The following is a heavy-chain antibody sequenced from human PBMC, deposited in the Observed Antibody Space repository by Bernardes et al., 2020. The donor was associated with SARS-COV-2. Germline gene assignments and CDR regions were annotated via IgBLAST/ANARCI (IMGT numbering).Heavy chain of an antibody. CDR2: INPYKGNT. Sequence: ASVKVSCKTSGYIFSDFGISWVRQAPGQGLEWMGCINPYKGNTDYPQKFQGRVTLTTETSTGTAYMELRSLYSDDTAVYFCARDRKVRGITNNWFDPWGQGTLVTVTT. D-gene: IGHD3-10*01. CDR3: ARDRKVRGITNNWFDP. CDR1: GYIFSDFG. J-gene: IGHJ5*02. V-gene: IGHV1-18*01.